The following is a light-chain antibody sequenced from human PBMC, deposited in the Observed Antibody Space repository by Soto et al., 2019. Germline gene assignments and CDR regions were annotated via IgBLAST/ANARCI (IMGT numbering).Light chain of an antibody. CDR3: QQANSFPLT. V-gene: IGKV1-12*01. CDR2: AAS. Sequence: DIQMTQSPSSVSASVGDRVTITCRASQGISSWLVWYQQKPGKAPKLLIYAASSLQSGVPSRFSGSGSGTDFTLTISSLQPEYFATYYCQQANSFPLTFGGGTKVEIK. CDR1: QGISSW. J-gene: IGKJ4*01.